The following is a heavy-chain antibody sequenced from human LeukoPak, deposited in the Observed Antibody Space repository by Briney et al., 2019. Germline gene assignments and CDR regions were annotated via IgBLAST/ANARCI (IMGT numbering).Heavy chain of an antibody. V-gene: IGHV3-48*01. CDR1: GFTFSSYS. Sequence: SGGSLRLSCAASGFTFSSYSMNWVRQAPGKGLDWVSYISTRSSTIYYADSVKGRFTISRDNARNSLYLQMNSLRAEDTAVYYCARDHSSGFDFSFDYWGQGTLVSASS. D-gene: IGHD5-12*01. CDR3: ARDHSSGFDFSFDY. CDR2: ISTRSSTI. J-gene: IGHJ4*02.